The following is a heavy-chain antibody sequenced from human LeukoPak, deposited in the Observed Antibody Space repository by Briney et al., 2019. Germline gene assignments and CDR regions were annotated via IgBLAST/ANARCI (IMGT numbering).Heavy chain of an antibody. CDR2: ISGSGVTT. CDR1: GFTFSSYA. CDR3: ARLGGYGDYDTPFDY. Sequence: GGSLRLSCAASGFTFSSYAMSWVRQAPGKGLEWVSAISGSGVTTYYADSVKGRFTISRDNSKNTLYLQMNSLRAEDTAVYYCARLGGYGDYDTPFDYWGQGTLVTVSS. D-gene: IGHD4-17*01. V-gene: IGHV3-23*01. J-gene: IGHJ4*02.